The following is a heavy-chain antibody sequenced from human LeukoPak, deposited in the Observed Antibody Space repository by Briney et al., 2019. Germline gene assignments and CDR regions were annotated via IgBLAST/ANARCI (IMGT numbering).Heavy chain of an antibody. CDR3: AELGITLIGGV. J-gene: IGHJ6*04. CDR1: GFTSSSYE. CDR2: ISSSGSTI. Sequence: GGSLRLSCAASGFTSSSYEMNWVRQAPGKGLEWVSYISSSGSTIYYADSVKGRFTISRDNAKNSLYLQMNSLGAEDTAVYYCAELGITLIGGVWAKGTTVTIAS. D-gene: IGHD3-10*02. V-gene: IGHV3-48*03.